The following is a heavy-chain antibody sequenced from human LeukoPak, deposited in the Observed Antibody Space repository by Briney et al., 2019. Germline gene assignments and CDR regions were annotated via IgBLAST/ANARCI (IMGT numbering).Heavy chain of an antibody. V-gene: IGHV3-21*01. CDR2: ISSSSSYI. CDR1: GFRFNTFW. CDR3: ARDGAIGSDY. Sequence: PGGSLRLSCAASGFRFNTFWMSWARQAPGKGLEWVSSISSSSSYIYYADSVKGRFTISRDNAKNSLYLQMNSLRAEDTAVYYCARDGAIGSDYWGQGTLVTVSS. D-gene: IGHD1-14*01. J-gene: IGHJ4*02.